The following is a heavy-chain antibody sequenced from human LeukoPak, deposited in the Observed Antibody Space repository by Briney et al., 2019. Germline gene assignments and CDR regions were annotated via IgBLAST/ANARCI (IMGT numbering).Heavy chain of an antibody. CDR2: IYYSGST. Sequence: PSETLSLTCTVSGGSISSYYWSWVRQPPGKGLEWIGYIYYSGSTNYNPSLKSRVTISVDTSKNQFSLKLSSVTAADTAVYYCARAGDSSSWYPSSYFDYWGQGTLATVSS. D-gene: IGHD6-13*01. V-gene: IGHV4-59*01. CDR3: ARAGDSSSWYPSSYFDY. J-gene: IGHJ4*02. CDR1: GGSISSYY.